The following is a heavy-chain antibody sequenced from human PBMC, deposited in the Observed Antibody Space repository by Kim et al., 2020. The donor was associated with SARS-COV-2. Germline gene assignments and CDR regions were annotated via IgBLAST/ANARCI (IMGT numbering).Heavy chain of an antibody. CDR3: AGGLYYDSPWNAFDI. V-gene: IGHV4-34*01. CDR2: INHSGST. J-gene: IGHJ3*02. CDR1: GGSFSGYY. D-gene: IGHD3-22*01. Sequence: SETLSLTCAVYGGSFSGYYWSWIRQPPGKGLEWIGEINHSGSTNYNPSLKSRVTISVDTSKNQFSLKLSSVTAADTAVYYCAGGLYYDSPWNAFDIWGQGTMVTVSS.